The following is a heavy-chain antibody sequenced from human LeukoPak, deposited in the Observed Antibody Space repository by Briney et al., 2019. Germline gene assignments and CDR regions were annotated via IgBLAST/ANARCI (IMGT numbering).Heavy chain of an antibody. D-gene: IGHD4-17*01. CDR3: ARGKKGNYGDYEFLDY. CDR1: GFTVSNYY. J-gene: IGHJ4*02. Sequence: PGGSLRLSCAASGFTVSNYYMNWVRQTPGKGLEWVSVVYSGGDTYYADSVKGRFTISRDSSKNTMYLQMNTLRAEDTAVYYCARGKKGNYGDYEFLDYWGQGALVTDSS. V-gene: IGHV3-53*01. CDR2: VYSGGDT.